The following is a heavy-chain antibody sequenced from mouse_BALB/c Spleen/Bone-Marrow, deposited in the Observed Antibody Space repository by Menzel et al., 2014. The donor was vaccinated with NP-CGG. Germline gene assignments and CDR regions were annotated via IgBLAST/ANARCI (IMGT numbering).Heavy chain of an antibody. D-gene: IGHD2-1*01. Sequence: QVQLQQSGAELAKPGAQVKMSCKASGYTFTSYWMHWVKQRPGQGLEWIGNINPSTGYTEYNQKFKDKATLTADKSSSTAYMQLNSLTSEDSAVYYCARSYGKNVDYWGQGTTLTVSS. V-gene: IGHV1-7*01. CDR3: ARSYGKNVDY. J-gene: IGHJ2*01. CDR2: INPSTGYT. CDR1: GYTFTSYW.